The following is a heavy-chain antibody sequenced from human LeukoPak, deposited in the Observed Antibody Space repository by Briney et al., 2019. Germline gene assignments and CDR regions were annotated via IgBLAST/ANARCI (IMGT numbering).Heavy chain of an antibody. D-gene: IGHD3-10*01. Sequence: GASVKVSCKASGGTFSSYAISWVRQATGQGLEWMGWMNPNSGNTGYAQKFQGRVTMTRNTSISTAYMELSSLRSEDTAVYYCARVYYGSGSSDYWGQGTLVTVSS. CDR1: GGTFSSYA. CDR3: ARVYYGSGSSDY. CDR2: MNPNSGNT. V-gene: IGHV1-8*02. J-gene: IGHJ4*02.